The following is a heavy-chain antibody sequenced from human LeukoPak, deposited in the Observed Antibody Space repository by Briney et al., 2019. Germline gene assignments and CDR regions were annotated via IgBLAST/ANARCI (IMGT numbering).Heavy chain of an antibody. D-gene: IGHD6-6*01. CDR3: ARFRYSSSAFDY. CDR2: IKQDGSDK. Sequence: GGSLRLSCAASGFTFSTYWMTWVRQAPGKRLEWVASIKQDGSDKYYVDSVKGRFTISRDNAKNSLYLQMNSLRAEDTAVYYCARFRYSSSAFDYWGQGTLVTVSS. J-gene: IGHJ4*02. CDR1: GFTFSTYW. V-gene: IGHV3-7*01.